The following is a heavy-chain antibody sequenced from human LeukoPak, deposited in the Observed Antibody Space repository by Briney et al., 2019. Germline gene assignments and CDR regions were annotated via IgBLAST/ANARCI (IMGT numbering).Heavy chain of an antibody. D-gene: IGHD3-10*01. CDR2: IYYSGST. J-gene: IGHJ4*02. V-gene: IGHV4-59*12. CDR3: ARLGRSGGKYYFDY. Sequence: SETLSLTCTVSGGSISSYYWSWIRQPPGKGLEWIGYIYYSGSTNYNPSLKSRVTISVDTSNNQFSLTLTSVTAADRAVYYCARLGRSGGKYYFDYWGQGTLVTVSS. CDR1: GGSISSYY.